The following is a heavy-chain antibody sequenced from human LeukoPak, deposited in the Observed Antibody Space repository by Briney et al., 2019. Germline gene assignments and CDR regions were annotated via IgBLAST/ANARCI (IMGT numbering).Heavy chain of an antibody. V-gene: IGHV3-48*03. Sequence: GGSLRLSCAASGFTFRSYELNWVRQAPGKGLEWVSYISDIGTTQHYADSVKGRFIISRDNAKNSLYLQMNSLTAADTTVYYCARDRSKVTAYDDALDIWGQGTMVIVSS. J-gene: IGHJ3*02. CDR3: ARDRSKVTAYDDALDI. CDR2: ISDIGTTQ. CDR1: GFTFRSYE. D-gene: IGHD2-21*02.